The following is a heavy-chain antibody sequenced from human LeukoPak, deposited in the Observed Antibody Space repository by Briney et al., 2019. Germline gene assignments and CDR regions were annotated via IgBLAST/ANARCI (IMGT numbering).Heavy chain of an antibody. CDR3: ARAGATVTTHYDY. J-gene: IGHJ4*02. CDR1: GYSFSIFG. Sequence: ASVKVSCKXSGYSFSIFGISWVRQAPGQGLEWMGWISASNGNTKYLQKLQGRVTMTTDTSTGTAYMELRSLTSDDTAVYYCARAGATVTTHYDYWGQGTVVTVSS. D-gene: IGHD4-17*01. CDR2: ISASNGNT. V-gene: IGHV1-18*01.